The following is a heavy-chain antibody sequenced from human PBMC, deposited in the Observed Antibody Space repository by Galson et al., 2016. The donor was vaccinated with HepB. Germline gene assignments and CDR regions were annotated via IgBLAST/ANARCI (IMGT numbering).Heavy chain of an antibody. Sequence: SLRLSCAASGFSFGSYAMHWVRQTPAKGLEWVAVISGDGTNKYYADSVKGRFTISRDNSKSTLYLQMSNLRADDTAVYSCAKKGYSSGKFDAFDIWGQGTVVTVSS. V-gene: IGHV3-30*18. CDR3: AKKGYSSGKFDAFDI. CDR1: GFSFGSYA. CDR2: ISGDGTNK. J-gene: IGHJ3*02. D-gene: IGHD6-19*01.